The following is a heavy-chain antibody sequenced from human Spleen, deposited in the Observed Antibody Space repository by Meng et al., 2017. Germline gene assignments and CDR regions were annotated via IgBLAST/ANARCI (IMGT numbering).Heavy chain of an antibody. CDR2: INHSGST. CDR3: ARGPTTMAHDFDY. D-gene: IGHD4-11*01. J-gene: IGHJ4*02. V-gene: IGHV4-34*01. Sequence: QVQLKQWGAGLLKPSGTLSLPCVVSGGSFSDYYWSWIRQPPGKGLEWIGEINHSGSTNYNPSLESRATISVGTSQNNLSLKLSSVTAADSAVYYCARGPTTMAHDFDYWGQGTLVTVSS. CDR1: GGSFSDYY.